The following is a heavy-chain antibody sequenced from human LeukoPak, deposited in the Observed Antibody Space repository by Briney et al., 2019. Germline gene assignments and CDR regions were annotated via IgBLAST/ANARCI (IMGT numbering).Heavy chain of an antibody. CDR2: IIPIFGTA. D-gene: IGHD2-2*01. Sequence: SVKVFCKASGYTFTSYYMHWVRQAPGQGLEWMGGIIPIFGTANYAQKFQGRVTITADESTSTAYMELSSLRSEDTAVYYCARDHGLMGCSSTSCYSPYNWFDPWGQGTLVTVSS. V-gene: IGHV1-69*13. CDR1: GYTFTSYY. J-gene: IGHJ5*02. CDR3: ARDHGLMGCSSTSCYSPYNWFDP.